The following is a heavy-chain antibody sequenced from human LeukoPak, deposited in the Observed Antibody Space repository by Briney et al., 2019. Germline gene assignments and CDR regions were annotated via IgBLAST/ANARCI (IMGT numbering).Heavy chain of an antibody. CDR3: ARGEYCTNGVCPGDY. D-gene: IGHD2-8*01. J-gene: IGHJ4*02. CDR2: ISAYNGNT. V-gene: IGHV1-18*01. Sequence: ASVKVSCKASGYTFTSYGISWVRQAPGQGLEWMGWISAYNGNTNYARKLQGRVTMTTDTSTSTAYMELRSLRSDDTAVYYCARGEYCTNGVCPGDYWGQGTLVTVSS. CDR1: GYTFTSYG.